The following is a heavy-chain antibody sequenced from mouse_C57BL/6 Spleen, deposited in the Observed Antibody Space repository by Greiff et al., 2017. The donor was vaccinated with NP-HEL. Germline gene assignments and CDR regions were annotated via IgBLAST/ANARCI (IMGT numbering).Heavy chain of an antibody. CDR2: INPSSGYP. V-gene: IGHV1-7*01. CDR3: AREGYDKGYYFDY. D-gene: IGHD2-2*01. J-gene: IGHJ2*01. CDR1: GYTFTSYW. Sequence: VQLQQSGAELAKPGASVKLSCKASGYTFTSYWMHWVKQRPGQGLEWIGYINPSSGYPKYNQKFKDKATLTADKSSSTAYMQLSSLTYEDSAVYYCAREGYDKGYYFDYWGQGTTLTVSS.